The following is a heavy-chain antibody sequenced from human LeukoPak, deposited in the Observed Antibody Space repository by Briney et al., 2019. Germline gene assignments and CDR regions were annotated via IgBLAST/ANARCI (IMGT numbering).Heavy chain of an antibody. CDR1: GGSISSGSYY. CDR3: ARQNYGAAPLRY. D-gene: IGHD4/OR15-4a*01. J-gene: IGHJ4*02. Sequence: PSQTLSLTCTVSGGSISSGSYYWSWIRQPAGKGLEWIGEINHSGRTNYNPSLKSRVTISVDTSKNQFSLKLSSVTAADTAVYYCARQNYGAAPLRYWGQGTLVTVSS. CDR2: INHSGRT. V-gene: IGHV4-61*09.